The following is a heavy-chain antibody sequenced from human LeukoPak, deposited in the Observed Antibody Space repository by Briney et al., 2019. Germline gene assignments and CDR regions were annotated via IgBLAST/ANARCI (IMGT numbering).Heavy chain of an antibody. J-gene: IGHJ6*03. V-gene: IGHV4-38-2*02. CDR2: IYHSGST. D-gene: IGHD2-21*02. Sequence: SGTLSLTCTVSGYSISSGYYWGWIRQPPGKGLEWIGSIYHSGSTYYNPSLKSRVTISVDTSKNQFSLKLSSVTAADTAVYYCARGVGVVVTADRDYYYYYYMDVWGKGTTVTVSS. CDR3: ARGVGVVVTADRDYYYYYYMDV. CDR1: GYSISSGYY.